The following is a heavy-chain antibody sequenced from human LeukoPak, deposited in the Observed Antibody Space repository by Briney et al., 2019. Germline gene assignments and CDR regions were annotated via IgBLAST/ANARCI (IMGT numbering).Heavy chain of an antibody. CDR2: IWYDGSIK. J-gene: IGHJ6*02. V-gene: IGHV3-33*08. CDR3: ARDPMTAAGSKDGMDV. Sequence: GGSLRLSCAASGFTFSSYAMHWVRQAPGKGLEWVAVIWYDGSIKFYVDSVKGRFTISRDNSKNTLYLQMNSLRAEDTAVYYCARDPMTAAGSKDGMDVWGQGTTVTVSS. CDR1: GFTFSSYA. D-gene: IGHD6-13*01.